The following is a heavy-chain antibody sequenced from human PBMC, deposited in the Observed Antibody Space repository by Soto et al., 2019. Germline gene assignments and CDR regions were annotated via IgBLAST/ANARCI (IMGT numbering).Heavy chain of an antibody. CDR3: ARIHRYGGRGVDFDY. Sequence: ASVKVSCKTSGYSFTDYKLHWVRQAPGQGLEWMGWVDPNGGGSNSAQKFQGSVTISRDTSKNQVVLTMTNMDPEDTATYYCARIHRYGGRGVDFDYWGQGTLVTVSS. V-gene: IGHV1-2*04. J-gene: IGHJ4*02. CDR2: VDPNGGGS. CDR1: GYSFTDYK. D-gene: IGHD2-15*01.